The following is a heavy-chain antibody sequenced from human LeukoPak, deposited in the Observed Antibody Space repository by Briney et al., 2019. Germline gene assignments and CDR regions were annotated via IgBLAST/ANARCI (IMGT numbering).Heavy chain of an antibody. Sequence: SETLSLTCTVSGGSVSSGSYYWSWIRQPPGKGLEWIGYIYYSGSTNYNPSLKSRVTIPVDTSKNQFSLKLSSVTAADTAVYYCARDGRDTAMVPYYFDYWGQGTLVTVSS. CDR3: ARDGRDTAMVPYYFDY. D-gene: IGHD5-18*01. CDR1: GGSVSSGSYY. V-gene: IGHV4-61*01. CDR2: IYYSGST. J-gene: IGHJ4*02.